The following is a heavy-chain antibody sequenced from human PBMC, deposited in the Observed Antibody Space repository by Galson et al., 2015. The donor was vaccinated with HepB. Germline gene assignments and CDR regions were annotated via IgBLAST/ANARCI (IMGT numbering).Heavy chain of an antibody. D-gene: IGHD6-19*01. CDR3: ARDAVGIAVAAD. J-gene: IGHJ4*02. V-gene: IGHV3-23*01. Sequence: SLRLSCAASGLTFNNYAMTWVRQAPGKGLEWAASMSPGGDTTYYADSVKGRFAISRDNSKNTLYLELNSVSVEDMAVYYCARDAVGIAVAADWGQGALVSVSS. CDR2: MSPGGDTT. CDR1: GLTFNNYA.